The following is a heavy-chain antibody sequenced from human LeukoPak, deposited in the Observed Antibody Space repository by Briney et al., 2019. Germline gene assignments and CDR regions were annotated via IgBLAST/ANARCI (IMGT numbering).Heavy chain of an antibody. Sequence: GGSLRLSCAASGFTFSSYEMNWVRQAPGKGLEWVSYISSSGSTIYYADSVKGRFTISRDNAKNSLYLQMNSLRAEDTALYYCARTGEFSSSWLTNYFDYWGQGTLVTVSS. CDR2: ISSSGSTI. V-gene: IGHV3-48*03. CDR1: GFTFSSYE. J-gene: IGHJ4*02. CDR3: ARTGEFSSSWLTNYFDY. D-gene: IGHD6-13*01.